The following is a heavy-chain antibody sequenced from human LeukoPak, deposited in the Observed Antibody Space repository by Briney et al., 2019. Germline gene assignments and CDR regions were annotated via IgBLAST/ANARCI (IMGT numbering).Heavy chain of an antibody. CDR3: ARGPLDKGGFDF. D-gene: IGHD3-16*01. Sequence: SETLSFTCTVSGDSVRSHSHYWAWIRQPPGKGLEWIGSFSYSGTTYLNPSLKSRITVSVDTFTDRFSLKLSSMTAADTAVYFCARGPLDKGGFDFWGQGTLVAVST. J-gene: IGHJ4*02. V-gene: IGHV4-39*07. CDR1: GDSVRSHSHY. CDR2: FSYSGTT.